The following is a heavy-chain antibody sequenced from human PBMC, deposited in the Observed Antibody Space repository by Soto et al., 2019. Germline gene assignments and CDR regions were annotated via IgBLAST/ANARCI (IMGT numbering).Heavy chain of an antibody. D-gene: IGHD6-13*01. CDR3: ARDSSSWSRVDWFDP. CDR2: ISSSGSTI. CDR1: GFTFSDYY. V-gene: IGHV3-11*01. Sequence: GGSLRLSCAASGFTFSDYYMSWIRQAPGKGLEGVSYISSSGSTIYYADSVKGGFTISRDNAKNSLYLQMNSLRAEDTAVYYCARDSSSWSRVDWFDPWGQGTLVTVSS. J-gene: IGHJ5*02.